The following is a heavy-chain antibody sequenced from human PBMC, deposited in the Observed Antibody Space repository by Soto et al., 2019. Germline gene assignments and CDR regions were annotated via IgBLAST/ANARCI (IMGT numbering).Heavy chain of an antibody. CDR1: GGSISSSSYY. D-gene: IGHD3-10*01. V-gene: IGHV4-39*01. J-gene: IGHJ5*02. Sequence: SETLSLTCTVSGGSISSSSYYWGWIRQPPGKGLEWIGSIYYSGSTYYNPSLKSRVTISVDTSKNQFSLKLSSVTAADTAVYYCARRPYYYGSGFDPWGQGTLVT. CDR3: ARRPYYYGSGFDP. CDR2: IYYSGST.